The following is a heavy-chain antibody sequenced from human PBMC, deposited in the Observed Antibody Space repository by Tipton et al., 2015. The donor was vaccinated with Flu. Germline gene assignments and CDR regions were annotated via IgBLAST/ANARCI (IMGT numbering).Heavy chain of an antibody. CDR2: VYATGGTFNT. CDR1: GGSINGYY. V-gene: IGHV4-4*07. CDR3: ARLSYYDVDLKNFYFDY. Sequence: GLVKPSETLSLTCTVSGGSINGYYWSWVRQPAGKGLEYTGRVYATGGTFNTYYNPSLKSRVTISVDTSKGQFSLKLRSVAAADTAVYYCARLSYYDVDLKNFYFDYWGQGALVTVSS. D-gene: IGHD3-10*02. J-gene: IGHJ4*02.